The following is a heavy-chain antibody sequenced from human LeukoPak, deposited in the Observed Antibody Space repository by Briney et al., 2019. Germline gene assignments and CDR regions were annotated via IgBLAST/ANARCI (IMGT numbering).Heavy chain of an antibody. V-gene: IGHV4-61*01. Sequence: SETLSLTCTVSGGSVSSGSYYWSWIRQPPGKGLEWIGYIYYSGSTNYNPSLKSRVTISVDTSKNQFSLKLSSVTAADTAVYYCARDQRNYYDSSGPYSDYWGQGTLVTVSS. J-gene: IGHJ4*02. CDR2: IYYSGST. CDR1: GGSVSSGSYY. D-gene: IGHD3-22*01. CDR3: ARDQRNYYDSSGPYSDY.